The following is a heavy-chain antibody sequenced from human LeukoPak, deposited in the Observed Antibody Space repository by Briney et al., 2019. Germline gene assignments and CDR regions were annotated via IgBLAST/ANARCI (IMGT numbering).Heavy chain of an antibody. V-gene: IGHV3-33*01. J-gene: IGHJ6*04. D-gene: IGHD2-2*01. CDR1: GFTFSSYG. Sequence: GRSLRLSCAASGFTFSSYGMHWVRQAPGKGLEWVAVIWYDGSNKYYADSVKGRFTISRDNSKTTLYLQMNSLRPEETAVYYCARVGVDCSSTSCYDGMDVWGKGTTVTVSS. CDR2: IWYDGSNK. CDR3: ARVGVDCSSTSCYDGMDV.